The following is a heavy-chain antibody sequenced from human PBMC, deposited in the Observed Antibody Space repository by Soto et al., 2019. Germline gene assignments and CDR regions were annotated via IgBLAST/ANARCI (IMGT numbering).Heavy chain of an antibody. CDR3: ASPGVPAAIGYFQH. CDR1: GFTFSSYR. CDR2: ISSRSSYI. Sequence: GVSLRLSCASSGFTFSSYRMNWVRQPPDKALECVSSISSRSSYIYYADSVKGRFTISSNNAKNSLYLQLNSLRAQDTPEYYWASPGVPAAIGYFQHWGQGTLVTVSS. V-gene: IGHV3-21*04. J-gene: IGHJ1*01. D-gene: IGHD2-2*01.